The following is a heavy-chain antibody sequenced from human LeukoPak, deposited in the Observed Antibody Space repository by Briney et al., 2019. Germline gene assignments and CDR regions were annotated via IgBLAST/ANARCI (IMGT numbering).Heavy chain of an antibody. V-gene: IGHV3-23*01. D-gene: IGHD4-23*01. CDR1: GFTFSGYG. J-gene: IGHJ4*02. CDR3: ARDHGGSSPFDY. CDR2: ISGSGGST. Sequence: PGGTLRLSCAASGFTFSGYGMSWVRQAPGKGLKWVSAISGSGGSTYYADSVKGRITISRDNSKNTLYLQMSSLRAEDTAVYYCARDHGGSSPFDYWGQGTLVTVSS.